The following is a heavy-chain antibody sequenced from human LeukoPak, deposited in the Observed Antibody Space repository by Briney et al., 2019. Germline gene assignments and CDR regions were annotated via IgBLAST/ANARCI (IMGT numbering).Heavy chain of an antibody. CDR1: GFTFSSYA. J-gene: IGHJ4*02. D-gene: IGHD3-3*01. CDR2: ISGSGGST. CDR3: AKGQELYYDFWSGYPNTDY. V-gene: IGHV3-23*01. Sequence: PGGSLRLSCAASGFTFSSYAMSWVRQAPGKGLEWVSAISGSGGSTYYADSVKGRFTISRDNSKNMLYLQMNSLRAEDTAVYYCAKGQELYYDFWSGYPNTDYWGQGTLVTVSS.